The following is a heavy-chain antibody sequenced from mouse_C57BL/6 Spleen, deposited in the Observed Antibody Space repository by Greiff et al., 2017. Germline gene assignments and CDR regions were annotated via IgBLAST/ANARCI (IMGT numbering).Heavy chain of an antibody. D-gene: IGHD1-1*01. J-gene: IGHJ1*03. CDR1: GYTFTSYW. CDR3: ARQDYGSSYGYFWG. V-gene: IGHV1-52*01. Sequence: VQLQQPGAELVRPGSSVKLSCKASGYTFTSYWMHWVKQRPIQGLEWIGNIDPSDSDTHYNQKFKDKATLTVDKSSSTAYMQLSSLTSEDSAVYYCARQDYGSSYGYFWGWGTGITVTVAT. CDR2: IDPSDSDT.